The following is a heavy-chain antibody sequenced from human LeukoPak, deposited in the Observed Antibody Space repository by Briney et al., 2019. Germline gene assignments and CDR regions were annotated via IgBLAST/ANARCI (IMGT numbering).Heavy chain of an antibody. CDR2: ISAYNGNT. J-gene: IGHJ4*02. CDR3: AREGAYGDFEY. V-gene: IGHV1-18*01. Sequence: GASVNASCMPSGYTFNIYGISWVRQAPGQRLKWMGWISAYNGNTNYAQKVQCRVTMTTNTSTSTAYMELRSLRSDDTAVYYCAREGAYGDFEYWGQGTLVTVSS. D-gene: IGHD4-17*01. CDR1: GYTFNIYG.